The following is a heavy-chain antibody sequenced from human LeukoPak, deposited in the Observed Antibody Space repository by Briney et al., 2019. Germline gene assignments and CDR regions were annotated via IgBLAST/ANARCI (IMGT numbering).Heavy chain of an antibody. CDR2: ISGSGGST. Sequence: GGSLRLSCAASGFTFSIYAMSWVRQAPGKGLEWVSAISGSGGSTYYADSVKGRFTISRDNSKNTLYLQMNSLRAEDTAVYYCAKDVRPYCSGGSCYSYFDYWGQGTLVTVSS. CDR3: AKDVRPYCSGGSCYSYFDY. J-gene: IGHJ4*02. D-gene: IGHD2-15*01. CDR1: GFTFSIYA. V-gene: IGHV3-23*01.